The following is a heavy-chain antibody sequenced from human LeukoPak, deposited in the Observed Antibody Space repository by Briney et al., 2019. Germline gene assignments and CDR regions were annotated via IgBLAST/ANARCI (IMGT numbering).Heavy chain of an antibody. CDR3: ARAEGSGSSFDY. Sequence: GGSLRLSCAASGFPFRSFSMNWDRQAPGKGLEWVSSISSSSTYIYYADSVKGRFTISRDNAKNSLYLQMNSLRVEDTAVYYCARAEGSGSSFDYWGQGTLVTVSS. CDR2: ISSSSTYI. J-gene: IGHJ4*02. D-gene: IGHD3-10*01. V-gene: IGHV3-21*01. CDR1: GFPFRSFS.